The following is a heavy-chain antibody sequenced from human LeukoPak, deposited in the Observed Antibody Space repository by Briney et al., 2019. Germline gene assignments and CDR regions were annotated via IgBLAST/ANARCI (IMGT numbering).Heavy chain of an antibody. V-gene: IGHV4-30-4*01. CDR2: IYYSGST. CDR3: ARAARGGFDY. Sequence: SETLSLTCTVSGDSVSSGDYYWSWIRQPPGKGLEWIGYIYYSGSTYYNPSLKSRVTISVDTSKNQFSLKLSSVTAADTAVYYCARAARGGFDYWGQGTLVTVSS. J-gene: IGHJ4*02. CDR1: GDSVSSGDYY. D-gene: IGHD3-10*01.